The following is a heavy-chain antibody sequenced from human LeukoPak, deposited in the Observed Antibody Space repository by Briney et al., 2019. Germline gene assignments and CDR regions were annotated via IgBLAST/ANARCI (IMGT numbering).Heavy chain of an antibody. V-gene: IGHV4-30-4*01. J-gene: IGHJ4*02. D-gene: IGHD3-3*01. CDR2: IYYSGST. Sequence: SETLSLTRTVSGGSISSGDYYWSWIRQPPGKGLEWIGYIYYSGSTYYNPSLKSRVTISVDTSKNQFSLKLSSVTAADTAVYYCATIDFWSGYYYFDYWGQGTLVTVSS. CDR3: ATIDFWSGYYYFDY. CDR1: GGSISSGDYY.